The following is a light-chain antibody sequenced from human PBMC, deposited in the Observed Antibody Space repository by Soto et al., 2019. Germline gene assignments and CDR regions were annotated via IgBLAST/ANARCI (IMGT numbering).Light chain of an antibody. J-gene: IGKJ1*01. CDR3: LQHTTYPQT. Sequence: DIQMTQSPSSLSASVGDRVTITCRASQGIRKDLGWYQQKPGKAPKRLIYAASSLQSGVPSRFSGSGSGTEFTLAFSSLQPEDFATYYCLQHTTYPQTFGQGTKVEVK. V-gene: IGKV1-17*01. CDR2: AAS. CDR1: QGIRKD.